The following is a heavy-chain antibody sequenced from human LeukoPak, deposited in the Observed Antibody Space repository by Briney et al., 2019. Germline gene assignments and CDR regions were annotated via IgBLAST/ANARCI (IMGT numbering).Heavy chain of an antibody. CDR3: ARVRYDSSGRPYYFDY. D-gene: IGHD3-22*01. V-gene: IGHV1-18*01. J-gene: IGHJ4*02. CDR2: ISVYNGNT. CDR1: GYTFTSYG. Sequence: ASVKVSCKASGYTFTSYGISWVRQAPGQGLEWMGWISVYNGNTNYAQKLQGRVTMTTDTSTSTAYMELRSLRSDDTAVYYCARVRYDSSGRPYYFDYWGQGTLVTVSS.